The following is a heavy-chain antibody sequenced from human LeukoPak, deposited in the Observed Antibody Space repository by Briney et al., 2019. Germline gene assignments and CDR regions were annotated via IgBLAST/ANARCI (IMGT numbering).Heavy chain of an antibody. CDR3: ARLLTAGIAGTHTYYFDY. CDR1: GYTFTGYY. CDR2: INPNSGGT. Sequence: ASVKVSCKASGYTFTGYYMHWVRQAPGQGLEWMGWINPNSGGTNYAQKFQGRVTMTRDTSISTAYMELSRLRSDDTAVYYCARLLTAGIAGTHTYYFDYWGQGTLVTVSS. D-gene: IGHD6-13*01. V-gene: IGHV1-2*02. J-gene: IGHJ4*02.